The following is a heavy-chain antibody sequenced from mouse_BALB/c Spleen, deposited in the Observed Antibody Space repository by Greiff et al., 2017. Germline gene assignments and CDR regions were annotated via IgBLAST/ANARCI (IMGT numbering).Heavy chain of an antibody. Sequence: EVMLVESGGGLVKPGGSLKLSCAASGFTFSDYYMYWVRQTPEKRLEWVATISDGGSYTYYPDSVKGRFTISRDNAKNNLYLQMSSLKSEDTAMYYCARVPYSYYAMDYWGQGTSVTVSS. J-gene: IGHJ4*01. CDR1: GFTFSDYY. CDR2: ISDGGSYT. V-gene: IGHV5-4*02. CDR3: ARVPYSYYAMDY. D-gene: IGHD6-5*01.